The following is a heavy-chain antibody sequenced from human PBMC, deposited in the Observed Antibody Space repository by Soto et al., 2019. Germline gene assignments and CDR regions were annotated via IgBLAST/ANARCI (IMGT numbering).Heavy chain of an antibody. J-gene: IGHJ4*02. CDR2: IRSKPHGATA. CDR3: TRGGGGEAASY. Sequence: GGSLRLSCTASGFTFGGYAMSWLRQAPGKGLEWVGFIRSKPHGATADYAASVKGRFTVSRDDSKSIAYLQMNSLKIEDTAVYYCTRGGGGEAASYWGQGTLVTVSS. D-gene: IGHD3-10*01. V-gene: IGHV3-49*03. CDR1: GFTFGGYA.